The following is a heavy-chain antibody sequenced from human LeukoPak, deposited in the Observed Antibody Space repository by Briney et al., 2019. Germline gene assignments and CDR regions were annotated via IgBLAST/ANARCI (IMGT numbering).Heavy chain of an antibody. CDR1: GGSISGYY. D-gene: IGHD5-24*01. V-gene: IGHV4-59*01. Sequence: KPSETLSLTCTVSGGSISGYYWSWIRQPPGKGLEWIGYIHYSGSTNYNPSLKSRLTISVDTSKNQFSLKMNSVTAADTAVYYCARGRWLQLMIFDYWGQGTLVTASS. J-gene: IGHJ4*02. CDR2: IHYSGST. CDR3: ARGRWLQLMIFDY.